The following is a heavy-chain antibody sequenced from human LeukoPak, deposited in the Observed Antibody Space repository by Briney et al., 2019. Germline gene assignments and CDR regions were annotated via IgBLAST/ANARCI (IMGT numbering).Heavy chain of an antibody. J-gene: IGHJ3*02. CDR3: AKEESSGYYYVRGAFDI. CDR1: GFTVSSNY. D-gene: IGHD3-22*01. Sequence: GGSLRLSCAASGFTVSSNYMSWVRQAPGKGLEWVSVIYSGGSTYYADTVKGRFTISRDNSKNTLYLQMNSLRAEDTAVYYCAKEESSGYYYVRGAFDIWGQGTMVTVSS. V-gene: IGHV3-53*01. CDR2: IYSGGST.